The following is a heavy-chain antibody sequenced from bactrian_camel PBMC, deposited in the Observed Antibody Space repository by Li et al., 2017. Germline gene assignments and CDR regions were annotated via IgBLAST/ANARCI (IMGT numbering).Heavy chain of an antibody. V-gene: IGHV3S1*01. CDR3: AARSWGAGGCRPGAADFSL. J-gene: IGHJ6*01. CDR1: GFTSIDYW. Sequence: VQLVESGGGLVQPGGSLRLSCAASGFTSIDYWIYWVRQAPGKGLEWVSTISASGLTTYYADSMKGRFTITKDNAENTVYLQMNNPKPEDTAMYYCAARSWGAGGCRPGAADFSLWSQGTQVTVS. D-gene: IGHD5*01. CDR2: ISASGLTT.